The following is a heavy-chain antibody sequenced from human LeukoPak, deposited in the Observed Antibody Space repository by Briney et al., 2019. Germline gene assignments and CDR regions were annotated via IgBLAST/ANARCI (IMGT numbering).Heavy chain of an antibody. CDR2: ISAYNGNT. V-gene: IGHV1-18*01. J-gene: IGHJ6*02. CDR1: GYTFTSYG. Sequence: ASVKVSCKASGYTFTSYGISWVRQAPGQGLEWMGWISAYNGNTNYAQKLQGRVTMTTDTSTSTAYMELRSLRSDDTAVYYCARSWEVRFAYYGMDVWGQGTTVTVSS. D-gene: IGHD3-10*01. CDR3: ARSWEVRFAYYGMDV.